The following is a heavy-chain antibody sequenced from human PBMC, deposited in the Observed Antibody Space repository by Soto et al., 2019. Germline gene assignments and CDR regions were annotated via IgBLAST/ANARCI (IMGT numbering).Heavy chain of an antibody. V-gene: IGHV1-69*06. CDR1: GGTFSSYA. CDR3: ARDGYSSGWYVSGYYYYYGMDV. Sequence: SVKVSCKASGGTFSSYAISWVRQAPGHGLEWMGGIIPIFGTANYAQRFQGRVTITADKSTSTAYMELSSLRSEDTAVYYCARDGYSSGWYVSGYYYYYGMDVWGQGTTVTVSS. CDR2: IIPIFGTA. D-gene: IGHD6-19*01. J-gene: IGHJ6*02.